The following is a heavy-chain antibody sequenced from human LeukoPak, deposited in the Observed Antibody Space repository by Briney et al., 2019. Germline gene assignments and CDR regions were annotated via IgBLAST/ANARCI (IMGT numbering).Heavy chain of an antibody. J-gene: IGHJ4*02. CDR2: IYSRGST. CDR3: AGENRGSYREFDY. D-gene: IGHD1-26*01. Sequence: SETLSLTCTVSGGSISSYYWSWIRQPAGKGLEWIGRIYSRGSTNYNASLKCRVSMSVDTSKNQFSPNLSSGTAADPAVVYCAGENRGSYREFDYWGQGTLVTVSS. CDR1: GGSISSYY. V-gene: IGHV4-4*07.